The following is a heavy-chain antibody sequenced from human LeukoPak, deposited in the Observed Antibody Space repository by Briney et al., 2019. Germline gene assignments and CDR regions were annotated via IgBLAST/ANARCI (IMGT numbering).Heavy chain of an antibody. CDR2: IYSDGRI. CDR3: ARNLGFYGSGSSFY. CDR1: GFIVSSNY. V-gene: IGHV3-53*01. J-gene: IGHJ4*02. D-gene: IGHD3-10*01. Sequence: GGSRRLSCAASGFIVSSNYMSWVRQAPGKGLEWVSVIYSDGRIYYADSVKGRFTISRDNSKNTVYLQMNSLRAEDTAVYYCARNLGFYGSGSSFYWGQGTLVTVSS.